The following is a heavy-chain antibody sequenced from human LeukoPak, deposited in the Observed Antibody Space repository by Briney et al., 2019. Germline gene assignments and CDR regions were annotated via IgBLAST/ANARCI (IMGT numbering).Heavy chain of an antibody. CDR2: FSGSGGST. D-gene: IGHD3-10*01. CDR3: ARRRRELNDAFDI. J-gene: IGHJ3*02. CDR1: GFTFSSYA. Sequence: GGSLRLSCAASGFTFSSYAINWVRQAPGKGLEWVSSFSGSGGSTYYADSVKGRFTISRDNSKNTLYLQMNSLRAEDSAVYYCARRRRELNDAFDIWGQGTMVTVSS. V-gene: IGHV3-23*01.